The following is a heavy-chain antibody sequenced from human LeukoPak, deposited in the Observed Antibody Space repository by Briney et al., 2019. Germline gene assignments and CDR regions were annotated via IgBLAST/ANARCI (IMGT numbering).Heavy chain of an antibody. CDR2: IYDSGST. V-gene: IGHV4-30-4*07. Sequence: SETLSLTCTVSGNSISSGDYYWSWIRQPPGKGLEWIGYIYDSGSTYYNPSLKSRVTISLDMSKNQLSLKLSSVTAADTALYYCARDRGIMLTFGGVIAKGAHYWGQGTLVTVSS. D-gene: IGHD3-16*02. J-gene: IGHJ4*02. CDR3: ARDRGIMLTFGGVIAKGAHY. CDR1: GNSISSGDYY.